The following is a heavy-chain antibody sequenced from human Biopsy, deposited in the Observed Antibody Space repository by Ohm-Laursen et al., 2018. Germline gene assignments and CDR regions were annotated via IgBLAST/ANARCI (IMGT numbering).Heavy chain of an antibody. D-gene: IGHD1-20*01. CDR3: ARGPRGLVAITATAYYFDF. CDR1: GYSFTNYY. Sequence: ATVKISCKASGYSFTNYYLHWVRQAPGQGLQWMGRINPNNDNTVYAQQFQGRVTMTKDTSTSTVYMDLSSLTFDDSAVYYCARGPRGLVAITATAYYFDFWGQGNLVTVSS. J-gene: IGHJ4*02. CDR2: INPNNDNT. V-gene: IGHV1-46*01.